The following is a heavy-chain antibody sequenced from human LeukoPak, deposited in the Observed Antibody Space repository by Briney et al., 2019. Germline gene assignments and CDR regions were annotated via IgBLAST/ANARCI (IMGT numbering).Heavy chain of an antibody. Sequence: SETLSLTCTVSGGSISSYYWRWIRHPPGKGLERIGYIYYSGSTNYNPSPKSRVTISVDTSKNQFSFNLSSVTAAATAVYFCARQRGNCAGLLPFDNWGQGTLVTVSS. V-gene: IGHV4-59*08. CDR3: ARQRGNCAGLLPFDN. D-gene: IGHD3-22*01. CDR2: IYYSGST. CDR1: GGSISSYY. J-gene: IGHJ4*02.